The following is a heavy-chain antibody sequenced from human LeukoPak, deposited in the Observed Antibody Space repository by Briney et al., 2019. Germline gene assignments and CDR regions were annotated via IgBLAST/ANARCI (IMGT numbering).Heavy chain of an antibody. D-gene: IGHD3-3*01. CDR1: GGSISGSSYY. CDR2: IYYSGST. V-gene: IGHV4-39*01. J-gene: IGHJ4*02. CDR3: ARGSDFWSGYIDY. Sequence: PSETLSLTCTVSGGSISGSSYYWGWIRQPPGKGLEWIGSIYYSGSTYYDPSLKSRVAISVDTSKNQFSLKVSSVTAADTAVYYCARGSDFWSGYIDYWGQGTLVTVSS.